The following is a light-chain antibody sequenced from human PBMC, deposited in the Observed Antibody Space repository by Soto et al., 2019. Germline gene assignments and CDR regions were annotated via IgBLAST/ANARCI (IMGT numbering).Light chain of an antibody. CDR3: QSYDSSLSGYYV. Sequence: QSALTQPASVSGSPGQSITISCTGTSSDVGNYNYVSWYQQHPGKAPKLMIYEVSNRPSGVSNRFSGSKSGTSASLAITGLQAEDEADYYCQSYDSSLSGYYVFGTGTKVTVL. CDR1: SSDVGNYNY. J-gene: IGLJ1*01. CDR2: EVS. V-gene: IGLV2-14*01.